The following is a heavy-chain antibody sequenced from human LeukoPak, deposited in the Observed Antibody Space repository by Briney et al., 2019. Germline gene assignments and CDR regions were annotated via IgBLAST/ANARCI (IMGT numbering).Heavy chain of an antibody. J-gene: IGHJ4*02. Sequence: GGSLRLSCAASGFTFSYAWMTWVRQAPGKGLEWVGRIKSRNNGGTTDYAAPTKGRFIISRDDSKNTVYLQMNSLKTEDTAVYYCTTDLAESPEYGRDYWGQGTQVTVSS. CDR3: TTDLAESPEYGRDY. CDR2: IKSRNNGGTT. V-gene: IGHV3-15*01. D-gene: IGHD4-17*01. CDR1: GFTFSYAW.